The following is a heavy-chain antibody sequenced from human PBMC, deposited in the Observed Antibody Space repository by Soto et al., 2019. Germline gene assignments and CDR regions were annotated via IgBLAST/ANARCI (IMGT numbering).Heavy chain of an antibody. V-gene: IGHV3-23*01. Sequence: EVQVLESGGGLVQPGGSLRLSCEGSGFTVSSHAMTWIRQASGKGPEWVSTITADGGTYYADSVKGRFAMSRDTSESTXXLQMNSLGAGDTAAYYCAPHVSCSGGSCQYDAFAIRGQGTMVTVSS. CDR1: GFTVSSHA. D-gene: IGHD2-15*01. CDR2: ITADGGT. CDR3: APHVSCSGGSCQYDAFAI. J-gene: IGHJ3*02.